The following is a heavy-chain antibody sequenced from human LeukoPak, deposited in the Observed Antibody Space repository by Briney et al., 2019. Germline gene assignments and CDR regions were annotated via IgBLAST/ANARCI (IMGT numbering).Heavy chain of an antibody. V-gene: IGHV3-23*01. CDR3: AKVGPSLVRGLIRGGARYYYNYMDV. Sequence: GGSLRLSCAASGFTSSSYGMSWVRQAPGKGLEWVSAISGNGGSTYYADSVKGRFAISRDTSKNTLYLQMNSLRAEDTAVYYCAKVGPSLVRGLIRGGARYYYNYMDVWGKGTTVTISS. D-gene: IGHD3-10*01. CDR1: GFTSSSYG. J-gene: IGHJ6*03. CDR2: ISGNGGST.